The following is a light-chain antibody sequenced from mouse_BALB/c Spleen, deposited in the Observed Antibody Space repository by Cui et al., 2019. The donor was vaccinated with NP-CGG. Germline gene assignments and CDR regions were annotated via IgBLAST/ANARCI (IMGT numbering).Light chain of an antibody. Sequence: AFLTQESAATTSPGETVTLTCRSSTGAVTTSNYANWVQEKPDHLFTGLIGGTNNRAPGVPARFSGSLIGDKAALTITGAQTEDEAIYFCALWYSNHWVFGGGTKLTVL. V-gene: IGLV1*01. J-gene: IGLJ1*01. CDR1: TGAVTTSNY. CDR2: GTN. CDR3: ALWYSNHWV.